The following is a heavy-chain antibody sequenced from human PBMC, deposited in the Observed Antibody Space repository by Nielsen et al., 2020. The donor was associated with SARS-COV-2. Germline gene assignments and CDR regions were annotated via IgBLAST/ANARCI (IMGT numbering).Heavy chain of an antibody. J-gene: IGHJ6*02. CDR2: MNPNSGNT. Sequence: ASVKVSCKASGYTFTSYDINWVRQATGQGLEWMGWMNPNSGNTGYAQKFQGRVTMTRNTSISTAYMELSSLRSEDTAVYYCARGGVRKITMIVVVNYYYGMDVWGQGTTVTVSS. CDR3: ARGGVRKITMIVVVNYYYGMDV. CDR1: GYTFTSYD. V-gene: IGHV1-8*01. D-gene: IGHD3-22*01.